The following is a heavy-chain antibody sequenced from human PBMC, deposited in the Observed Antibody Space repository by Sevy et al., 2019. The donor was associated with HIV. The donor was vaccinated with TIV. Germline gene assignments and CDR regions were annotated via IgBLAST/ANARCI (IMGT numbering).Heavy chain of an antibody. CDR2: LKYKAYGGTL. J-gene: IGHJ4*02. V-gene: IGHV3-49*04. CDR1: GFTFGDYA. D-gene: IGHD1-1*01. Sequence: GGSLRLSCTGSGFTFGDYAMSWVRQAPGKGLEWVAFLKYKAYGGTLDYAASVKGRFSISRDDSKSIAHLQMNDLKTEDTAIYSCTRWKGAKSIFDYWGQGALVTVSS. CDR3: TRWKGAKSIFDY.